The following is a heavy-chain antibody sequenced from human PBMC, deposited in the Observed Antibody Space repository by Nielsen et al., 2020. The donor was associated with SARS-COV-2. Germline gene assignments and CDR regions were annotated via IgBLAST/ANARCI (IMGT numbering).Heavy chain of an antibody. Sequence: GGSLRLSCAASGFTFSSYGMHWVRQAPGKGLEWVAVIWYDGSNKYYADSVKGRFTISRDNSKNTLYLQMNSLRAEDTAVYYCARDLRLGYCSGGSCYESYYYYMDVWGKGTTVTVSS. CDR2: IWYDGSNK. CDR1: GFTFSSYG. J-gene: IGHJ6*03. D-gene: IGHD2-15*01. V-gene: IGHV3-33*01. CDR3: ARDLRLGYCSGGSCYESYYYYMDV.